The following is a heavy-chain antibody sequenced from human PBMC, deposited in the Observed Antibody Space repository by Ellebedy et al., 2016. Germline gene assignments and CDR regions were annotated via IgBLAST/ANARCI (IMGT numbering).Heavy chain of an antibody. CDR2: IYYSGST. CDR3: VRRFDL. V-gene: IGHV4-59*08. CDR1: GGSISSYY. J-gene: IGHJ2*01. Sequence: SETLSLTCTVSGGSISSYYWSWIRQPPGKGLEWIGYIYYSGSTNYNPSLKSRVTISVDTSKNQFSLKLSSVTAADTAVYYCVRRFDLWGRGTLVTVSS.